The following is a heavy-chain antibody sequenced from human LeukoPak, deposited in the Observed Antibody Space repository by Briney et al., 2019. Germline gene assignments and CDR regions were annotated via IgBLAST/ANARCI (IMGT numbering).Heavy chain of an antibody. CDR3: ARATASGSGRAYDH. Sequence: SETLSLTCAVYGESIIGHYWTGILQPPGKRLEWIGEIHHSGGTNSNPSLKNRLTMSIDMSKNQFSLKLKSVTAADTAVYYCARATASGSGRAYDHWAQGNLVPVSS. CDR2: IHHSGGT. V-gene: IGHV4-34*01. J-gene: IGHJ4*02. D-gene: IGHD3-10*01. CDR1: GESIIGHY.